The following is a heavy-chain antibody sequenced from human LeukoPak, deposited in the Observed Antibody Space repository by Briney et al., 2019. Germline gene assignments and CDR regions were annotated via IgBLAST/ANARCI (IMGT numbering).Heavy chain of an antibody. J-gene: IGHJ4*02. CDR3: ARLRYFGRYYFDY. D-gene: IGHD3-9*01. CDR1: GGSFSGYY. V-gene: IGHV4-34*01. CDR2: INHSGST. Sequence: SGTLSLTCAVYGGSFSGYYWSWISQPPGKGLEWIGEINHSGSTNYNPSLKSRVTISVDTTKNQFSLKLSSVTAADTAVYYCARLRYFGRYYFDYWGQGTLVTVSS.